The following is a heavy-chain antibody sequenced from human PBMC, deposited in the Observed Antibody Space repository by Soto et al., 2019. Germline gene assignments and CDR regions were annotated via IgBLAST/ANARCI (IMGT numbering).Heavy chain of an antibody. Sequence: QVQLVESGGGVVQPGRSLRLSCAASGFTFSSYGMHWVRQAPGKGLEWVAVIWYDGSNKYYADSVKGRFTISRDNSKNTLYLQMNSLRAEDTAVYYCAREDHDSSGYYVGYWGQGTLVTVSS. CDR3: AREDHDSSGYYVGY. CDR2: IWYDGSNK. V-gene: IGHV3-33*01. D-gene: IGHD3-22*01. J-gene: IGHJ4*02. CDR1: GFTFSSYG.